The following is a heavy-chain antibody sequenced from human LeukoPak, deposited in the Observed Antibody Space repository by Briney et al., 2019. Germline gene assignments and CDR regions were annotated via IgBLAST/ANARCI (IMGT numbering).Heavy chain of an antibody. J-gene: IGHJ4*02. CDR1: GYTFTSYD. D-gene: IGHD2-21*02. CDR2: MNPNSGNT. CDR3: ARDCGGDCYSRFDY. V-gene: IGHV1-8*01. Sequence: ASVKVSCKASGYTFTSYDINWVRQATGQGLEWMGWMNPNSGNTGYAQKFQGRVTMTRNTSISTAYMELSSLRSEDTAVYHCARDCGGDCYSRFDYWGQGTLVTVSS.